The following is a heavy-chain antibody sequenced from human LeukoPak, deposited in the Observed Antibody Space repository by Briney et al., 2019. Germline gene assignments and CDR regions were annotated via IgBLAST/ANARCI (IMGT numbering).Heavy chain of an antibody. D-gene: IGHD2-2*01. CDR3: ARDKWEYCRSSTCYGRIDNS. J-gene: IGHJ4*02. Sequence: PGRSLRLPCTVSGFTFSRHALHWVRQPPGRGLEWVAVISYDGSSKYYSDSVQGRFTISRDNSRNTVYLQMNSPGPEDTAIYFCARDKWEYCRSSTCYGRIDNSWGQGTLVTVSS. V-gene: IGHV3-30*04. CDR2: ISYDGSSK. CDR1: GFTFSRHA.